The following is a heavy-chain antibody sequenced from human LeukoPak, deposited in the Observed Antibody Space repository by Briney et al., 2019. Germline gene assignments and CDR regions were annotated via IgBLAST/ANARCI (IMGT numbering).Heavy chain of an antibody. CDR1: GDSVSNSLYY. Sequence: SETLSLTCTVSGDSVSNSLYYWSWIRQPPGKGLEWIGYIYYNGGTNYNPSLKSRVTISIDTSTNQFSLRLNSMTAADTAVYYCAKVLRAASWRSYDYWGQGSLVTVSS. CDR3: AKVLRAASWRSYDY. V-gene: IGHV4-61*01. J-gene: IGHJ4*02. D-gene: IGHD5-18*01. CDR2: IYYNGGT.